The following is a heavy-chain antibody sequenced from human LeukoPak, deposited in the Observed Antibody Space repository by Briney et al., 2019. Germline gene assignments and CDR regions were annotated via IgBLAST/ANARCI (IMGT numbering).Heavy chain of an antibody. J-gene: IGHJ3*02. CDR1: GGSVSSGSYY. CDR3: ATILGSGWYLAFDI. CDR2: IYYSGST. V-gene: IGHV4-61*01. D-gene: IGHD6-19*01. Sequence: SETLSLTCTVCGGSVSSGSYYWSWLRQPPGKGLEWIGYIYYSGSTNYNPSLKSRVTISVDTSKNQFSLKLSSVTAADTAVYYCATILGSGWYLAFDIWGQETMVTVSS.